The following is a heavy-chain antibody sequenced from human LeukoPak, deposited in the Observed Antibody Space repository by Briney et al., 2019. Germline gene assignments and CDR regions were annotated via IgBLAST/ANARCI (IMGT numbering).Heavy chain of an antibody. V-gene: IGHV3-23*01. D-gene: IGHD3-22*01. CDR2: ISGSGGST. J-gene: IGHJ6*03. CDR1: GFTFSSYA. Sequence: PGGSLRLSCAASGFTFSSYAMRWVRQAPGKGLEWVSAISGSGGSTYYADSVKGRFTISRDNSKNTLYLQMNSLRAEDTAVYYCAKYHYDSSGYYYYYYMDVWGKGTTVTVSS. CDR3: AKYHYDSSGYYYYYYMDV.